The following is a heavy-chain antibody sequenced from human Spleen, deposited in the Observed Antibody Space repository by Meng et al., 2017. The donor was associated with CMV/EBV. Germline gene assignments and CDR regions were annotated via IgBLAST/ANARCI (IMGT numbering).Heavy chain of an antibody. Sequence: GESLKISCTASGFTFGDYAMSWVRQAPGKGLEWVSSISTDSSFIYYADSMKGRFTISRDNAKSSLYLQMNSLRDEDTAVYYCARNSGNFDLWGRGTLVTVSS. CDR2: ISTDSSFI. D-gene: IGHD4-23*01. V-gene: IGHV3-21*01. J-gene: IGHJ2*01. CDR1: GFTFGDYA. CDR3: ARNSGNFDL.